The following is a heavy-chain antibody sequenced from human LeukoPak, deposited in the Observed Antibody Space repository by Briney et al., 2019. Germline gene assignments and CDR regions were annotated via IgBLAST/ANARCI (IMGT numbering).Heavy chain of an antibody. CDR3: AKDAGSLGFDY. D-gene: IGHD6-13*01. CDR2: ISWNSGSI. J-gene: IGHJ4*02. CDR1: GFTFDDYA. Sequence: GRSLRLSCAASGFTFDDYAMHWVRQAPGKGLEWVSGISWNSGSIGYADSVKGRFTIPRDNAKNSLYLQMNSLRAEDTALYYCAKDAGSLGFDYWGQGTLVTVSS. V-gene: IGHV3-9*01.